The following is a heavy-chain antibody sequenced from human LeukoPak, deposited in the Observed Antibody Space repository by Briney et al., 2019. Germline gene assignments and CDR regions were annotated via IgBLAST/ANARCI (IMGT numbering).Heavy chain of an antibody. CDR1: GFTFNRCW. CDR3: TSWGDTTAEYFQR. V-gene: IGHV3-7*01. D-gene: IGHD2-21*02. J-gene: IGHJ1*01. CDR2: INPDGRDT. Sequence: GGSLRLSCVVSGFTFNRCWMNWVRQAPGKGLEWVAHINPDGRDTYYVDPVKGRFTISRDNAQNSMYLQVNSLRVEDTAVYYCTSWGDTTAEYFQRWGQGTLVTVSS.